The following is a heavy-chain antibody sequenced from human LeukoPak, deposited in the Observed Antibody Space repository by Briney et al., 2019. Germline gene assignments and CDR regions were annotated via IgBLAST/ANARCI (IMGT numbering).Heavy chain of an antibody. D-gene: IGHD6-19*01. CDR1: GFTFSSYS. V-gene: IGHV3-21*01. CDR2: ISSSSSSYI. Sequence: TGGSLRLSCAASGFTFSSYSMNWVRQAPGKGLEWVSSISSSSSSYIYYADSVKGRFTISRDNAKNSLYLQMNSLRAEDTAVYYCARDPDLVAGTPHDAFDIWGQGTMVTVSS. CDR3: ARDPDLVAGTPHDAFDI. J-gene: IGHJ3*02.